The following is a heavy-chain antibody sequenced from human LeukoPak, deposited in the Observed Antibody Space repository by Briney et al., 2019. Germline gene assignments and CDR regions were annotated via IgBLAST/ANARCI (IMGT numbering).Heavy chain of an antibody. CDR1: WGYYY. CDR3: ARGYCSGGSCYSYYYYNYMDV. CDR2: INHSGST. Sequence: SETLSLTCSVSWGYYYWSWIRQPPGKGLEWIGEINHSGSTNYNPSLKSRVTISVDTSKNQFSLKLSSVTAADTAVYYCARGYCSGGSCYSYYYYNYMDVWGKGTTVTVSS. D-gene: IGHD2-15*01. J-gene: IGHJ6*03. V-gene: IGHV4-34*01.